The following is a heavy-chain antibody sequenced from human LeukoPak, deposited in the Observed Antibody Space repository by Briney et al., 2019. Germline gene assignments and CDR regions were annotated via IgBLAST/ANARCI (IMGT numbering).Heavy chain of an antibody. D-gene: IGHD6-13*01. CDR2: IRYDEINK. J-gene: IGHJ4*02. CDR1: GFTFSSYG. CDR3: AKRSSWSPFDY. V-gene: IGHV3-30*02. Sequence: QTGGSLRLSCAASGFTFSSYGMHWVRQAPGKGLEWVAFIRYDEINKYYADSVKGRFTISRDNSKKTLYLQMSSLRAEDTAVYYCAKRSSWSPFDYWGQGTLVIVSS.